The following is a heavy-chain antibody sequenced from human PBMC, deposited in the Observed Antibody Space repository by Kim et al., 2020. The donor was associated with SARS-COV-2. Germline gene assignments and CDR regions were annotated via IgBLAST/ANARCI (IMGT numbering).Heavy chain of an antibody. Sequence: GGSLRLSCAASGFTCSDYYMSWMRQAPGKGLEWISSISSSGNTRYNADSVKGRFTISRDSAKNSLYLQMNSLRADDTAVYYCARGGGNPLGQGTLVTVSS. D-gene: IGHD2-15*01. CDR1: GFTCSDYY. CDR3: ARGGGNP. CDR2: ISSSGNTR. J-gene: IGHJ5*02. V-gene: IGHV3-11*01.